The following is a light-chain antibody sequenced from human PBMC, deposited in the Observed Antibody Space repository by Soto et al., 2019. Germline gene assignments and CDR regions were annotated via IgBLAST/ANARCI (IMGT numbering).Light chain of an antibody. Sequence: EIVMTQSPATLSVSPGERAALSCRARQSVSSNLAWYQQKPGQAPRLLIYGASTRATGIPARFSGSGSGTDFTLTISSLQSEDFAVYYCQQYYKWPPVFGPGTKVDVE. CDR2: GAS. V-gene: IGKV3-15*01. CDR3: QQYYKWPPV. CDR1: QSVSSN. J-gene: IGKJ3*01.